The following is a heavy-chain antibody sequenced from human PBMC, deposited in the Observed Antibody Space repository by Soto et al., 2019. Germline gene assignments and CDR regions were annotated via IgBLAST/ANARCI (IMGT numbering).Heavy chain of an antibody. CDR3: ASQGLPYFDWSPPPLYYLGG. V-gene: IGHV4-34*01. CDR1: GGSFSGYY. Sequence: QVQLQQWGAGLLEPSETLSLTCAVYGGSFSGYYWSWIRQPPGKGLEWIGEINHSGNTNYNPSLKSRITITVDKSKDQFSLKLSSVTAADPALYFCASQGLPYFDWSPPPLYYLGGWGKRTTVTVSS. J-gene: IGHJ6*03. CDR2: INHSGNT. D-gene: IGHD3-9*01.